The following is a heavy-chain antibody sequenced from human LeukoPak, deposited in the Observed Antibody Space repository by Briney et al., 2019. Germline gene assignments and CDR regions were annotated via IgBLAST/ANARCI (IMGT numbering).Heavy chain of an antibody. V-gene: IGHV1-2*02. CDR3: ARALGYCTSISCYDLFDY. Sequence: ASVKVSCKASGYTFSGYSMHWVRQAPGQGLEWMGWIIPNSGGTNYAQKFQGRVTLTRDTSISTAYMELSSLRSEDTAVYYCARALGYCTSISCYDLFDYWGQGTLVTVSS. CDR2: IIPNSGGT. D-gene: IGHD2-2*01. J-gene: IGHJ4*02. CDR1: GYTFSGYS.